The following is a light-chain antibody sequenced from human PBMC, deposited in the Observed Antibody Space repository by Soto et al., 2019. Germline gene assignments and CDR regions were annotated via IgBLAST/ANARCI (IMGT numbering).Light chain of an antibody. V-gene: IGKV1-9*01. CDR2: AAS. CDR3: QQLNSYPIT. J-gene: IGKJ5*01. CDR1: QGISSY. Sequence: DIQLTQSPSFLSASVGDRVTITCRASQGISSYLAWYQQKPGKAPKLLIYAASTLQSGVTSRFSGSGSGTEFTLTISSLQPEDFATYYCQQLNSYPITSGQGTRLEIK.